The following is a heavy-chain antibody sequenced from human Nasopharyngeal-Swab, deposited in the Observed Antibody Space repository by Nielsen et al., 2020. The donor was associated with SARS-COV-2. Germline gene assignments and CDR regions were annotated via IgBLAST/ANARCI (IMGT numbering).Heavy chain of an antibody. CDR3: AKSHSSAPYYYYYGMDV. J-gene: IGHJ6*02. D-gene: IGHD3-22*01. Sequence: GESLKISCVASGFTLSTYWMHWVRQAPGKGLVWVSRINSDGSSTSYADSVKGRFTISRDNAKNTLYLQMNSLRAEDTALYYCAKSHSSAPYYYYYGMDVWGQGTTVTVSS. CDR2: INSDGSST. V-gene: IGHV3-74*01. CDR1: GFTLSTYW.